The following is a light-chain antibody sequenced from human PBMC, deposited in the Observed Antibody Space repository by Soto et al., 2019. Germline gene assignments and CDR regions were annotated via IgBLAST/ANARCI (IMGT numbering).Light chain of an antibody. V-gene: IGKV3-20*01. CDR2: AAS. Sequence: EIVLTQSPGTLSLSPGERATLSCRASQSVSSNYLAWYQQKHGQAPRLLIYAASSRATGIPDRFSGSASGTDFTLTISRLEPEDFAVYYCQQYGSSPFTFGPGTKVDIK. J-gene: IGKJ3*01. CDR1: QSVSSNY. CDR3: QQYGSSPFT.